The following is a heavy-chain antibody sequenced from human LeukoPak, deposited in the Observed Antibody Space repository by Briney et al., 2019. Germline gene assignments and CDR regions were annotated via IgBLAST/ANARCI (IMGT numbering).Heavy chain of an antibody. CDR3: ARDPQTYYYDSSDYYFDY. CDR2: INPSGGST. V-gene: IGHV1-46*01. CDR1: GYTFTSYY. Sequence: GASVKVSCKASGYTFTSYYMHWVRQAPGQGLEWMGIINPSGGSTSYAQKFQGRVTMTRDTSTSTVYMELSSLRSEDTAVYYCARDPQTYYYDSSDYYFDYWGQGTLVTVSS. D-gene: IGHD3-22*01. J-gene: IGHJ4*02.